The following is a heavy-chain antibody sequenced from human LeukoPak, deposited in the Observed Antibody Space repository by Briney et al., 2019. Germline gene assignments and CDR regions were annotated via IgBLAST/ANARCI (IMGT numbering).Heavy chain of an antibody. CDR1: GFTFSSYE. J-gene: IGHJ4*02. V-gene: IGHV3-48*03. CDR3: ARGPYYYDSSGYYPYYFDY. D-gene: IGHD3-22*01. Sequence: GGSLRLSCAASGFTFSSYEMNWVRQAPGKGLEWVSYISSSGSTIYYADSVKGRFTISRDNAKNSLYLQMNSLRAEDTAVYYCARGPYYYDSSGYYPYYFDYWGQGTLVTVSS. CDR2: ISSSGSTI.